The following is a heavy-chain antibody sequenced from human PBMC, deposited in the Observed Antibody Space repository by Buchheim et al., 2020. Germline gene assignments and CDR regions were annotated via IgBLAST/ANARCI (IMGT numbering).Heavy chain of an antibody. CDR1: GFTFSSYG. D-gene: IGHD4-11*01. V-gene: IGHV3-30*18. Sequence: QVQLVESGGGVVQPGRSLRLSCAASGFTFSSYGMHWVRQAPGKGLEWVAVISYDGSNKYYADSVKGRFTISRDNSKNTLYLQMNKLRAEDTAVYYCAKDGREVTLPEYFQHWGQGTL. CDR3: AKDGREVTLPEYFQH. CDR2: ISYDGSNK. J-gene: IGHJ1*01.